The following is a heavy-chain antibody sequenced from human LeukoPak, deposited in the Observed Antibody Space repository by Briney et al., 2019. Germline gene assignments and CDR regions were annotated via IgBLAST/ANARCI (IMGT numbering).Heavy chain of an antibody. V-gene: IGHV3-48*03. CDR1: GFTFSSYE. CDR3: ARERTGVTTVTSSEYFDY. J-gene: IGHJ4*02. CDR2: ISSSGSTI. Sequence: GGSLRLSCAASGFTFSSYEMNWVSQAPGKGLEWVSYISSSGSTIYYADSVKGRFTISRDNAKNSLYLQMNSLRAEDTAVYYCARERTGVTTVTSSEYFDYWGQGTLVTVSS. D-gene: IGHD4-17*01.